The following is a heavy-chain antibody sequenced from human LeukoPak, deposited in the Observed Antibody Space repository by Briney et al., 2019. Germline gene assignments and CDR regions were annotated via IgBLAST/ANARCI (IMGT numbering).Heavy chain of an antibody. Sequence: SVKVSCKASGYTFTSYAMHWVRQAPGQRLECMGWINTGNGNTKYSQKFQGRVTITRDTSASTAYMDLSSLRSEDTAVYYCARNTETAIPLPYYFDYWGQGTLVTVSS. D-gene: IGHD2-21*02. CDR2: INTGNGNT. CDR3: ARNTETAIPLPYYFDY. V-gene: IGHV1-3*04. CDR1: GYTFTSYA. J-gene: IGHJ4*02.